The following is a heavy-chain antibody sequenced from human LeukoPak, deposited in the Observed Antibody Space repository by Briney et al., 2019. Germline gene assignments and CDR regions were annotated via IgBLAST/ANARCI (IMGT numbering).Heavy chain of an antibody. V-gene: IGHV3-53*01. Sequence: GGSLRLSCAASGFTLSSNYMSWVRQAPGKGLEWVSVIYNGGSTYYADSVKGRFTISRDNSKNTLYLQMNSLRAEDTAVYYCARVELWFGDGMDVWGQGTTVTVSS. J-gene: IGHJ6*02. CDR2: IYNGGST. CDR1: GFTLSSNY. CDR3: ARVELWFGDGMDV. D-gene: IGHD3-10*01.